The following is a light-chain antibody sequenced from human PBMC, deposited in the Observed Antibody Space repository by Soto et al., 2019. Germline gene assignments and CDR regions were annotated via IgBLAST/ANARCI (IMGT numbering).Light chain of an antibody. V-gene: IGLV2-14*01. Sequence: QSVLTQPASVSGSPGQSITISCTGTSSDVGGGYNFVSWFQQHPGKPPKLMIYEVSNRTSGVSDRFSGSKSGNTASLTISGLQPEDEGNYYCSSYTTGSTLWVFGGGTKVTVL. CDR2: EVS. J-gene: IGLJ3*02. CDR1: SSDVGGGYNF. CDR3: SSYTTGSTLWV.